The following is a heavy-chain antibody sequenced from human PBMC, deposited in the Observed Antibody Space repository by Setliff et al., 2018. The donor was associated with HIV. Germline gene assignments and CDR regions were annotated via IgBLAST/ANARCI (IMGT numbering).Heavy chain of an antibody. CDR1: GYTFTSHG. V-gene: IGHV1-18*01. CDR2: ISAYNGST. D-gene: IGHD3-22*01. J-gene: IGHJ3*02. Sequence: ASVKVSCKASGYTFTSHGISWVRQAPGQGLEWMGWISAYNGSTNYAQKFQGRVTITADKSTSTAYMELSSLRSEDTAVYYCASSGYDSSGYYYGDAFDIWGQGTMVTVSS. CDR3: ASSGYDSSGYYYGDAFDI.